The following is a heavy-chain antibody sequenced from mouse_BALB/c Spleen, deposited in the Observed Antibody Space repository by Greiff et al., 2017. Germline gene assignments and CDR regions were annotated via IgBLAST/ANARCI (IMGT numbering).Heavy chain of an antibody. J-gene: IGHJ4*01. CDR2: ISYSGST. D-gene: IGHD2-4*01. CDR3: ARAYDYDPHYAMDY. Sequence: DVKLQESGPSLVKPSQTLSLTCSVTGDSITSGYWNWIRKFPGNKLEYMGYISYSGSTYYNPSLKSRISITRDTSKNQYYLQLNSVTTEDTATYYCARAYDYDPHYAMDYWGQGTSVTVSS. V-gene: IGHV3-8*02. CDR1: GDSITSGY.